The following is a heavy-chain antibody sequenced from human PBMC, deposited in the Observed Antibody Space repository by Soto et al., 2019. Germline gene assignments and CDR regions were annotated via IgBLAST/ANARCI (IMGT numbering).Heavy chain of an antibody. D-gene: IGHD2-15*01. CDR1: GGSISSSNW. J-gene: IGHJ6*02. CDR2: IYHSGST. CDR3: ARAPLVVVNYYYGMDV. Sequence: QVQLQESGPGLVKPSGTLSLTCAVSGGSISSSNWWSWVRQPPGKGLEWIGEIYHSGSTNYNPSLKSRGTISVDKSKNQFSLKLSSVTAADTAVYYCARAPLVVVNYYYGMDVWGQGTTVTVSS. V-gene: IGHV4-4*02.